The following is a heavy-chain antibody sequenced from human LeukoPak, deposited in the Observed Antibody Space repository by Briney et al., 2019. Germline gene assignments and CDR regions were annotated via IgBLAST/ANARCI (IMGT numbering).Heavy chain of an antibody. D-gene: IGHD5-24*01. CDR2: IYHSGST. CDR3: ARWDGFRPKPLDAFDI. Sequence: SQTLSLTCTVSGGSISSGGYYWSWIRQPPGKGLEWIGYIYHSGSTYYNPSLKSRVTISVDRSKNQFSLKLSSVTAADTAVYYCARWDGFRPKPLDAFDIWGQGTMVTVSS. J-gene: IGHJ3*02. V-gene: IGHV4-30-2*01. CDR1: GGSISSGGYY.